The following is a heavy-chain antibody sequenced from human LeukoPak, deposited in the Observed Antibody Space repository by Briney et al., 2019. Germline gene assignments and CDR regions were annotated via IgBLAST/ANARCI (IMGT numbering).Heavy chain of an antibody. Sequence: ETLSLTCTVSDYYISSGYYWGWIRQPPGKGLEWIGSIYYSGSTYYNPSLKSRVTISVDTSKNQFSLKLSSVTAADMAVYYCARDRGPGIIDYWGQGTLVTVSS. CDR3: ARDRGPGIIDY. V-gene: IGHV4-38-2*02. CDR1: DYYISSGYY. CDR2: IYYSGST. J-gene: IGHJ4*02. D-gene: IGHD3-10*01.